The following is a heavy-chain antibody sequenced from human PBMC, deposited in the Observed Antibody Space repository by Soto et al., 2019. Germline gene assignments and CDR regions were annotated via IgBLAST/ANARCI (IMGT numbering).Heavy chain of an antibody. J-gene: IGHJ6*02. Sequence: PGGSLRLSCAGSGFTFSTYWMHWVRQAPGTGLEWVSRIRGDGSSTSYADSVKGRFTISGDNAKNTVYLQMNSLGAEDTAVYWCARGIRNYYGVDVWGQGTTVTVSS. V-gene: IGHV3-74*01. CDR2: IRGDGSST. CDR3: ARGIRNYYGVDV. CDR1: GFTFSTYW.